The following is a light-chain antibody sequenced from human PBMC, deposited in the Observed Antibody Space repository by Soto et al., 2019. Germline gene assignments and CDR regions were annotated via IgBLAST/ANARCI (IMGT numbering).Light chain of an antibody. CDR3: AAWDDSLNADV. V-gene: IGLV1-44*01. Sequence: QSVLTQPPSASGTPGQRVTISCSGGDSNIGPNTVNWYRQLPGTAPKLLIHNNDQRPSGVPDRISGSKSGTSASLAISGLHSDDEADYYCAAWDDSLNADVFGIGTQLTVL. J-gene: IGLJ6*01. CDR1: DSNIGPNT. CDR2: NND.